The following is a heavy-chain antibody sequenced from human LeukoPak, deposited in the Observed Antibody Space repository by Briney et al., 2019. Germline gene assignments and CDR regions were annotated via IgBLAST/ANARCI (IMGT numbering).Heavy chain of an antibody. Sequence: GESLRISCKGSGYSFPIYWISWVRQMPGKGLEWMGIISPSDSDASYSPSFQGQVTISVDKSIYTAYLQWSSLKASDTAMYYCARRGCSATSCSPYYFDYWGQGTLVTVSS. D-gene: IGHD2-2*01. V-gene: IGHV5-51*01. CDR2: ISPSDSDA. CDR1: GYSFPIYW. CDR3: ARRGCSATSCSPYYFDY. J-gene: IGHJ4*02.